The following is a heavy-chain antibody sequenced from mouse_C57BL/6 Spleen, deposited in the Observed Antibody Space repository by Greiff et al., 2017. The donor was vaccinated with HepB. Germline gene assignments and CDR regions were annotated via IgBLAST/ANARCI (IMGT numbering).Heavy chain of an antibody. CDR2: INPSTGGT. J-gene: IGHJ4*01. Sequence: VQLQQSGPELVKPGASVKISCKASGYSFTGYYMNWVKQSPEKSLEWIGEINPSTGGTTYNQKFKAKATLTVDKSSSTAYMQLKGLTSEDSAVYYGARWSYGSFYAMDYWGQGASVTVAS. V-gene: IGHV1-42*01. CDR1: GYSFTGYY. CDR3: ARWSYGSFYAMDY. D-gene: IGHD1-1*01.